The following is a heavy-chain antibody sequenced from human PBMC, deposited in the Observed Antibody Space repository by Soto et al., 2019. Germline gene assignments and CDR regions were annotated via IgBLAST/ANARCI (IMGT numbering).Heavy chain of an antibody. D-gene: IGHD3-3*01. V-gene: IGHV2-5*02. J-gene: IGHJ5*02. CDR1: GFSLSTSGVG. Sequence: QITLKESGPTLVKPTQTLTLTCTFSGFSLSTSGVGVGWIRQPPGKALEWLALIYWDDDKRYSPSLKSRLTITKDTSKNQVVVTMTNMDPVDTATYYCAHWVTHYDFWSGWEFDPWGQGTLVTVSS. CDR2: IYWDDDK. CDR3: AHWVTHYDFWSGWEFDP.